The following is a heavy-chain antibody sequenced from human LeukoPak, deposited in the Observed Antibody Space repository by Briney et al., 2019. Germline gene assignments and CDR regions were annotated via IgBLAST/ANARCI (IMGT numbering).Heavy chain of an antibody. CDR2: IKDDGSGK. D-gene: IGHD5-18*01. J-gene: IGHJ4*02. CDR3: TNLGYTD. Sequence: SGGSLRLSCAASGFTFSTSWMTWARQAPGKGLEWVASIKDDGSGKYYVDSVKGRFTISRDNAKNSLYLQMNSLGVEDTAVYYCTNLGYTDWGQGTPVTVSS. V-gene: IGHV3-7*01. CDR1: GFTFSTSW.